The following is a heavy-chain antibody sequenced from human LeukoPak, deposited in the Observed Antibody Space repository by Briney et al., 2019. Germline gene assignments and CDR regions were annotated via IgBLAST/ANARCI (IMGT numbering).Heavy chain of an antibody. Sequence: GGSLRLSCAASEFSVGSNYMTWVRQAPGKGLEWVSLIYSGGSTYYADSVKGRFTISRDNSKNTLYLQMNSLRAEDTAVYYCAKSGSGSYYTWFDPWGQGTLVTVSS. D-gene: IGHD3-10*01. CDR3: AKSGSGSYYTWFDP. CDR2: IYSGGST. CDR1: EFSVGSNY. V-gene: IGHV3-66*01. J-gene: IGHJ5*02.